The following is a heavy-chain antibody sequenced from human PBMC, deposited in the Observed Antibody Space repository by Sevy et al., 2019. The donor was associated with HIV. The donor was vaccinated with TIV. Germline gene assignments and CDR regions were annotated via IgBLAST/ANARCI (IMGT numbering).Heavy chain of an antibody. CDR2: INHSGST. Sequence: SETLSLTCAVYGGSFSGYYWSWIRQPPGKGLEWIGEINHSGSTNYNPSLKSRVTILVDMSKNQFSLKLTSVTAADTAVYYCARAVIRRRVTSHSGTSEYFQHWGQGTLVTVSS. V-gene: IGHV4-34*01. J-gene: IGHJ1*01. CDR1: GGSFSGYY. D-gene: IGHD1-26*01. CDR3: ARAVIRRRVTSHSGTSEYFQH.